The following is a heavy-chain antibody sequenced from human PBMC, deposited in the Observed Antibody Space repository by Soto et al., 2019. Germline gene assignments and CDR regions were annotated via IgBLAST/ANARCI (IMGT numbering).Heavy chain of an antibody. D-gene: IGHD6-6*01. CDR2: INPSGGST. CDR3: ARDGIAARPHNWFVP. CDR1: GYTFTSYY. V-gene: IGHV1-46*01. J-gene: IGHJ5*02. Sequence: QVQLVQSGAEVKKPGASVKVSCKASGYTFTSYYMHWVRQAPGLGLEWMGIINPSGGSTSYAQKFQGTVTVTRETSTSTVYMEPSSLRSEHTAVYYCARDGIAARPHNWFVPWGQGTLVTVSS.